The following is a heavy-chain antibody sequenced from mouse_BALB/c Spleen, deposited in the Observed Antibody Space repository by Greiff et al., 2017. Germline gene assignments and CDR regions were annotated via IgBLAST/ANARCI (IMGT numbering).Heavy chain of an antibody. J-gene: IGHJ1*01. V-gene: IGHV3-2*02. CDR2: ISYSGST. Sequence: EVKLVESGPGLVKPSQSLSLTCTVTGYSITSDYAWNWIRQFPGNKLEWMGYISYSGSTSYNPSLKSRISITRDTSKNQFFLQLNSVTTEDTATYYCARAVYGSSHYWYFDVWGAGTTVTVSS. CDR1: GYSITSDYA. D-gene: IGHD1-1*01. CDR3: ARAVYGSSHYWYFDV.